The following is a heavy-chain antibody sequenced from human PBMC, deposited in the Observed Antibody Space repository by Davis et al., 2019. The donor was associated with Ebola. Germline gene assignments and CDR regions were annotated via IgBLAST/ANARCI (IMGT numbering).Heavy chain of an antibody. CDR1: GGSFSGYY. V-gene: IGHV4-34*01. Sequence: PGGSLRLSCAVYGGSFSGYYWSWIRQPPGKGLEWIGEINHSGSTNYNPSLKSRVTISVDTSKNQFSLKLSSVTAADTAVYYCARVYDFWSGYYGDAFDIWGQGTMVTVSS. J-gene: IGHJ3*02. CDR2: INHSGST. CDR3: ARVYDFWSGYYGDAFDI. D-gene: IGHD3-3*01.